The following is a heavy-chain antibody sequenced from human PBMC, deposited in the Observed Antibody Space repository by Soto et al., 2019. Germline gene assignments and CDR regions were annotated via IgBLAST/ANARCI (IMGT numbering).Heavy chain of an antibody. J-gene: IGHJ6*02. V-gene: IGHV3-64D*08. Sequence: GGSLRLSCSASGFTFSSYAMHWVHQAPGKGLEYVSAISSNGGSTYYADSVKGRFTISRDNSKNTLYLQMSSLRAEDTAVYYCVKETIFGGISNAAGMDVWGQGTTVTVSS. CDR2: ISSNGGST. D-gene: IGHD3-3*01. CDR3: VKETIFGGISNAAGMDV. CDR1: GFTFSSYA.